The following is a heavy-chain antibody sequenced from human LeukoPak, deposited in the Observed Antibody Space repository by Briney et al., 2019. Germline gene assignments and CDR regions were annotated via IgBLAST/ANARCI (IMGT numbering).Heavy chain of an antibody. J-gene: IGHJ4*02. V-gene: IGHV3-49*04. Sequence: GGSLRLSCTASGFTFGDYAMTWVRQAPGKGLEWVGFIRTKTYGGTTEYAASVKGRFTIARDDSKTIAYLQMNSLKTDDTAVYYCTRGYSGSFHWGQGTLVTVSS. D-gene: IGHD5-12*01. CDR2: IRTKTYGGTT. CDR3: TRGYSGSFH. CDR1: GFTFGDYA.